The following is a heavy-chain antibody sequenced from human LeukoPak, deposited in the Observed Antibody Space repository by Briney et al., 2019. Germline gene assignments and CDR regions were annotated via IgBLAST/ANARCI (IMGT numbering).Heavy chain of an antibody. J-gene: IGHJ3*02. V-gene: IGHV3-48*03. CDR2: IISILSTL. CDR3: ARYRSDDFGAFDI. D-gene: IGHD4/OR15-4a*01. Sequence: IISILSTLYYPHSLKGPFTISRDNAKKSLYIQMNRLRAEDTAVYYCARYRSDDFGAFDIWGQGTMVTVSS.